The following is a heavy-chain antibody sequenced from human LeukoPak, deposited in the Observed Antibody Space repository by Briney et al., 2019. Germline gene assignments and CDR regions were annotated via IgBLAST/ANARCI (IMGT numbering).Heavy chain of an antibody. D-gene: IGHD6-6*01. CDR1: GFTFTSYA. CDR3: ASAGGDSRSPLPFYY. CDR2: IKQDGSEK. V-gene: IGHV3-7*03. Sequence: PGGSLRLSCAVSGFTFTSYAMNWVRQAPGKGLEWVANIKQDGSEKYYVDSMKGRFTISRDNAENSLSLQMNSLRAEDTAVYYCASAGGDSRSPLPFYYWGQGTLVTVSS. J-gene: IGHJ4*02.